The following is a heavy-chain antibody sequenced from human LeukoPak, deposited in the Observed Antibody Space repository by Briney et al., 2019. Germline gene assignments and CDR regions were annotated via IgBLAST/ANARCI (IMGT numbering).Heavy chain of an antibody. CDR3: ARDPSYYYNSSGYYSGY. CDR2: IYSGGST. J-gene: IGHJ4*02. D-gene: IGHD3-22*01. Sequence: GGSLRLSCAASGFTFSSYGIHWVRQAPGKGLEWVSVIYSGGSTYYADSVKGRFTISRDNSKNTLYLQMNSLRAEDTAVYYCARDPSYYYNSSGYYSGYWGQGTLVTVSS. V-gene: IGHV3-66*01. CDR1: GFTFSSYG.